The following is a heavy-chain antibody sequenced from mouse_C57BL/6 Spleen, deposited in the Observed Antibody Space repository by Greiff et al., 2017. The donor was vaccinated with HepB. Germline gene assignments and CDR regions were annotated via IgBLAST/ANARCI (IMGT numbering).Heavy chain of an antibody. Sequence: QVQLQQSGAELVKPGASVKISCKASGYAFSSYWMNWVKQRPGKGLEWIGQIYPGDGDTNYNGKFKGKATLTADKSSNTAYMQLSSLTSEDSAVYFCARGGDYGNYGRFAYWGQGTLVTVSA. D-gene: IGHD2-1*01. CDR3: ARGGDYGNYGRFAY. CDR2: IYPGDGDT. CDR1: GYAFSSYW. V-gene: IGHV1-80*01. J-gene: IGHJ3*01.